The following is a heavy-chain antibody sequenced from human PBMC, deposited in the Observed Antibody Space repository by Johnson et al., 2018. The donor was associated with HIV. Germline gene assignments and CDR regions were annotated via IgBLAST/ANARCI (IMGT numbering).Heavy chain of an antibody. Sequence: QVQLVESGGGLVKPGGSLRLSCAASGFMFSDYYMSWIHQAPGNGLEWVSYISNTGNTIYYADSVKGRFTISRDNAKNSLFLQMNSLRAEDTGVYYCATDILFGTTRSDHDAFDIWGQGTMVTVSS. J-gene: IGHJ3*02. CDR3: ATDILFGTTRSDHDAFDI. CDR2: ISNTGNTI. D-gene: IGHD1-1*01. CDR1: GFMFSDYY. V-gene: IGHV3-11*04.